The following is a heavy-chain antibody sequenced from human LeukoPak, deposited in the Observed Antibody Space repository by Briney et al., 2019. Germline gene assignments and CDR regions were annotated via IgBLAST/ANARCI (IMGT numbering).Heavy chain of an antibody. Sequence: ASVKVSCKASGYTFTSYDINWVRQAPGQGLEWKGWMSPNSGNTGYAQKFQGRVTMTRDTSITTAYMELSSLRSEDTAVYYCARGQTSYYHYYGLDVWGQGTTVTVSS. CDR3: ARGQTSYYHYYGLDV. CDR1: GYTFTSYD. V-gene: IGHV1-8*01. J-gene: IGHJ6*02. CDR2: MSPNSGNT.